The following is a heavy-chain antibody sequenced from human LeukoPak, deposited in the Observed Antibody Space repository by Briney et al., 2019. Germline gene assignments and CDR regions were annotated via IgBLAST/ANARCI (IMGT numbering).Heavy chain of an antibody. Sequence: SETLSLTCAVSGVSISSSEWWIWVRQPPGQGLEWIGEIHRDGRTRYNPSLKSRVTMSIDYSKNQFSLKLSSVTAADTAVYYCARVIPAAKAYYFDYWGQGTLVTVSS. CDR3: ARVIPAAKAYYFDY. CDR1: GVSISSSEW. V-gene: IGHV4-4*02. CDR2: IHRDGRT. D-gene: IGHD2-2*01. J-gene: IGHJ4*02.